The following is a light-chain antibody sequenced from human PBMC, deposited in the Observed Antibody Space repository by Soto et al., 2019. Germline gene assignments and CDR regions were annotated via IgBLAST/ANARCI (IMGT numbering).Light chain of an antibody. Sequence: EIVLTQSPGTLSLSPGERATLSCRASQSISSSYLAWYQQIPGQAPRLLIYAASSRATGIPDRFSGSGSGTDFTLTINRLEPEDFAVYYRQQYGSSSGTFGQGTKVEIK. CDR2: AAS. V-gene: IGKV3-20*01. J-gene: IGKJ1*01. CDR1: QSISSSY. CDR3: QQYGSSSGT.